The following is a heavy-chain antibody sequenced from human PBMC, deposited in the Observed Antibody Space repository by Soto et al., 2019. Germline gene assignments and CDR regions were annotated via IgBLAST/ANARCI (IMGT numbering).Heavy chain of an antibody. J-gene: IGHJ5*02. D-gene: IGHD2-21*01. V-gene: IGHV4-34*01. CDR1: GGSFSGYY. CDR2: INHSGST. Sequence: SETLSLTCAVYGGSFSGYYWSWIRQPPGKGLEWIGEINHSGSTNYNPSLKSRVTISVDTSKNQFSLKLSSVTAADTAVYYCARRLGDGRGRTNWFDPWAQGTLVTVSS. CDR3: ARRLGDGRGRTNWFDP.